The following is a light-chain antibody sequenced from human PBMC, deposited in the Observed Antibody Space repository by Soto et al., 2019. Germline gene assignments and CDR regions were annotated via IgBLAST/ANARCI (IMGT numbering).Light chain of an antibody. CDR2: DAS. J-gene: IGKJ4*01. CDR1: ESVSRY. V-gene: IGKV3-11*01. CDR3: QQRSDWPST. Sequence: EIVLTQSPATLSLSPGNRATLSCRASESVSRYLAWYQQKPGQAPRLLIYDASSRAAGIPARFSGSGSGTDFTLTITRLEPEDFAVYYCQQRSDWPSTFGGGTKVEIK.